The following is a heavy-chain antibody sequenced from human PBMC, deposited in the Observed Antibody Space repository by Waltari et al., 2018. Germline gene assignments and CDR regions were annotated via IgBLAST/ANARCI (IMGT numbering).Heavy chain of an antibody. CDR3: AKAPIAARPYYFDY. D-gene: IGHD6-6*01. CDR1: GFTFRSYA. CDR2: IYSGGSTT. V-gene: IGHV3-23*03. Sequence: EAQLLESGGTLVQPGGSLRLSCAASGFTFRSYAMSWVRPDPGKGLEWVSIIYSGGSTTYYADSVKGRFTISRDNSKSTLSLQMNSLRAEDTAVYYCAKAPIAARPYYFDYWGQGTLVTVSS. J-gene: IGHJ4*02.